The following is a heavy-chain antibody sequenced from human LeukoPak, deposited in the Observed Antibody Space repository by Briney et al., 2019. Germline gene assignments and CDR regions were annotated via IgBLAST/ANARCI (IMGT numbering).Heavy chain of an antibody. Sequence: GASVKVSCKASGYTFTSYYMHWVRQAPGQGLEWMGIINPSGGSTSYAQKFQGRVTMTRDTSTSTVYMELSSLRSEDTAVYYCAKGGLVTFGGVIPLGDYWGQGTLVTVSS. CDR3: AKGGLVTFGGVIPLGDY. CDR2: INPSGGST. CDR1: GYTFTSYY. V-gene: IGHV1-46*01. D-gene: IGHD3-16*02. J-gene: IGHJ4*02.